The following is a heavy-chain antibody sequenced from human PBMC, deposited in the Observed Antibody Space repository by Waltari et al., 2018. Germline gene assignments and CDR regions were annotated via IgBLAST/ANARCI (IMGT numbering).Heavy chain of an antibody. V-gene: IGHV4-38-2*02. CDR1: GLYISNGYF. Sequence: QVLLQESGPGLVTPSETLSLTCTVSGLYISNGYFWAWIRQHPGKGLQWIGSIYHSGAAFYNSSLESRVTISVDTSKNQFSLEVNSLTAADTAVYYCARERVDTGSNLWSPRNPRFDPWGQGTLVTVSS. CDR3: ARERVDTGSNLWSPRNPRFDP. D-gene: IGHD1-26*01. CDR2: IYHSGAA. J-gene: IGHJ5*02.